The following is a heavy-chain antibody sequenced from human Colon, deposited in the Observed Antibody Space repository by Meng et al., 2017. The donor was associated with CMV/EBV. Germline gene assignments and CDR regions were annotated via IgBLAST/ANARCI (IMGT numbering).Heavy chain of an antibody. CDR3: AHGRGWLTDY. J-gene: IGHJ4*02. CDR1: GFSLRTPEVG. Sequence: IPLKTSGPTLLKPPQTPTLPCTFSGFSLRTPEVGVHWIRQPPGKALEWLALIYWDDDNQFRPSLKNRITITKDTSKNQVVLTMTNMDPVDTATYYCAHGRGWLTDYWGQGTLVTVSS. V-gene: IGHV2-5*02. CDR2: IYWDDDN. D-gene: IGHD6-19*01.